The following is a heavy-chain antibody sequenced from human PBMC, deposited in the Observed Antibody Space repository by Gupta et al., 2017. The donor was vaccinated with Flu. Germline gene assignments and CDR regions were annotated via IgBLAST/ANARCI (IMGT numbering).Heavy chain of an antibody. CDR3: AREDTMDYYFDN. Sequence: QVQLQDSGPGLVKPSQTLSPTCSVSGVSLRSGAYFWAWIRQPAGKGLEWIGRIYLSGDTNFNPSLKSRATLSIDTSKKEFSLKLRSVAAADTAVYFWAREDTMDYYFDNCGHGARVTVS. D-gene: IGHD2-8*01. V-gene: IGHV4-61*02. CDR2: IYLSGDT. CDR1: GVSLRSGAYF. J-gene: IGHJ4*01.